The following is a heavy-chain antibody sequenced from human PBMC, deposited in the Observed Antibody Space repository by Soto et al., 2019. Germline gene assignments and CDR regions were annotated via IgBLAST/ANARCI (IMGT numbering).Heavy chain of an antibody. CDR3: ARYSPGGTHYGMDV. D-gene: IGHD3-16*01. CDR1: GGTFSSYA. CDR2: IIPIFGTA. Sequence: SVKVSCKASGGTFSSYAISWVRRAPGQGLEWMGGIIPIFGTANYAQKFQGRVTITADKSTSTAYMELSSLRSEDTAVYYCARYSPGGTHYGMDVWGQGTTVTVSS. J-gene: IGHJ6*02. V-gene: IGHV1-69*06.